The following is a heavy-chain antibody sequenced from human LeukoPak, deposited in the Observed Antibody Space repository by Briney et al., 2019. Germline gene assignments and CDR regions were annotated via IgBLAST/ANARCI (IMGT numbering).Heavy chain of an antibody. J-gene: IGHJ4*02. D-gene: IGHD3-10*01. CDR2: ISSNGGST. CDR3: ANPPSEKAPPG. V-gene: IGHV3-64*04. CDR1: GFTFRNYG. Sequence: PGRSLRLSCAASGFTFRNYGMHWVRQAPGKGLEYVSAISSNGGSTYYADSVKGRFTISRDNSKNTLYLQMNSLRAEDTAVYYCANPPSEKAPPGWGQGTLVTVSS.